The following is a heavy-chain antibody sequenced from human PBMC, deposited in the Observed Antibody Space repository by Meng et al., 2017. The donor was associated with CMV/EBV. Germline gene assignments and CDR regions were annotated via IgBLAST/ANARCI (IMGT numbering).Heavy chain of an antibody. J-gene: IGHJ4*02. CDR2: IRDDGSNT. D-gene: IGHD5-12*01. Sequence: GGSLRLSCTMSGFTLSSYGMHWVRQAPGKGLEWVAFIRDDGSNTYHADSVKGRFTISRDNSKNTLYLQMNSLRTEDTAVYYCANRYNGYEDVWYFDYWGQGTLVTVSS. CDR3: ANRYNGYEDVWYFDY. V-gene: IGHV3-30*02. CDR1: GFTLSSYG.